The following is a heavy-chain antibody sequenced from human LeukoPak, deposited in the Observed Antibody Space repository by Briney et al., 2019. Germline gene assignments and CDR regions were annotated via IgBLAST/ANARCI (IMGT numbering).Heavy chain of an antibody. CDR2: INPNSGGT. Sequence: RPSVKVSCKASGYTFTSYGISWVRQAPGQGLEWMGWINPNSGGTKYAQRSQGRVTMTRDTSISTAYMELSGLRSDDTAVYYCARDASPFDYWGQGTLVTVSS. V-gene: IGHV1-2*02. CDR3: ARDASPFDY. J-gene: IGHJ4*02. CDR1: GYTFTSYG.